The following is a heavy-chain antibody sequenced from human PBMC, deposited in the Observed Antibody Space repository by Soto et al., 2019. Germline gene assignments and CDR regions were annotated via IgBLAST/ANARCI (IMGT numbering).Heavy chain of an antibody. CDR1: GFTFSSYS. J-gene: IGHJ6*02. CDR3: AIDRIAVADPDYYYYYGMDV. V-gene: IGHV3-21*01. D-gene: IGHD6-19*01. CDR2: ISSSSSYI. Sequence: GGSLRLSCAASGFTFSSYSMNWVRQAPGKGLEWVSSISSSSSYIYYADSVKGRFTISRDNAKNSLYLQMNSLRAEDTAVYYCAIDRIAVADPDYYYYYGMDVWGQGTTVTVSS.